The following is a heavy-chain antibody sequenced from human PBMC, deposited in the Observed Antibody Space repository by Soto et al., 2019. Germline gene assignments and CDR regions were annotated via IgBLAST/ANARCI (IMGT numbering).Heavy chain of an antibody. CDR2: VSYDGSFK. V-gene: IGHV3-30*18. CDR3: AKDSDQLLFAYYYYGMDV. CDR1: GFTFSKFG. D-gene: IGHD2-2*01. Sequence: QVQLVESGGGVVQSGGSLRLSCEASGFTFSKFGIHWVRQAPGKGLEWVAVVSYDGSFKYYADSVKGRFTISRDNSKNTLYLQMNSLRPEDTALYYCAKDSDQLLFAYYYYGMDVWGQGTTVTVSS. J-gene: IGHJ6*02.